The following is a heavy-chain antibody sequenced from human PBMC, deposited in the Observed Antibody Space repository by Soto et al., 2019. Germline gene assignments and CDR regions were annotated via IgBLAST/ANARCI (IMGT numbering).Heavy chain of an antibody. CDR2: IYYSGST. D-gene: IGHD5-12*01. Sequence: SETLSLTCTVSGGSISSYYWSWIRQPPGKGLEWIGYIYYSGSTNYNPSLKSRVTISVDTSKNQFSLKLSSVTAADTAVYYCARAVGGYDALDYWGQGTTVTVSS. J-gene: IGHJ6*02. CDR1: GGSISSYY. V-gene: IGHV4-59*01. CDR3: ARAVGGYDALDY.